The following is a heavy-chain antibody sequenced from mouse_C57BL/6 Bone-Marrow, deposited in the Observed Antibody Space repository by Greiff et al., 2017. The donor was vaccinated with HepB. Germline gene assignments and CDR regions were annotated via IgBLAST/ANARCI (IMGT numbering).Heavy chain of an antibody. CDR3: TTKSSWYAMDY. J-gene: IGHJ4*01. CDR2: IDPENGDT. CDR1: GFNIKDDY. Sequence: VQLQQSGAELVRPGASVKLSCTASGFNIKDDYTHWVKQRPEQGLEWIGWIDPENGDTEYASKFQGKATITADTSSNTAYLQLSSLTSEDTAVYYCTTKSSWYAMDYWGQGTSVTVSS. V-gene: IGHV14-4*01. D-gene: IGHD1-1*01.